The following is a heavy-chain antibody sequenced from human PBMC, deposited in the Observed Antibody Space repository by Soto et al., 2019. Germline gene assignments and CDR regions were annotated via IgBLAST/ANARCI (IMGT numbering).Heavy chain of an antibody. CDR1: GGTFSSYT. CDR2: IIPILGIA. D-gene: IGHD1-26*01. J-gene: IGHJ4*02. V-gene: IGHV1-69*02. Sequence: QVQLVQSGAEVKKPGSSVKVSCKASGGTFSSYTISWVRQAPGQGLEWMGRIIPILGIANYAQKFQGRVKITADKATSTAYMELSSLRSEDTAVYYCARVRGGSLHPHHLDYWGQGTLVTVSS. CDR3: ARVRGGSLHPHHLDY.